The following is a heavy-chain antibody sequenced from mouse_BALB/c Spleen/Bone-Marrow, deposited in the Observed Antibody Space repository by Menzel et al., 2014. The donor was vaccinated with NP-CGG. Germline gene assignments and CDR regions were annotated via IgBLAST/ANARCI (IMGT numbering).Heavy chain of an antibody. CDR2: IRNKANGYTT. Sequence: VQLKESGGGSVQPGGSLRLSCATSGFTSTDYYMSWVRQPPGKALEWLGFIRNKANGYTTEYSASVKGRFTISRDNSQRILYLQMNTLRAEDSATYYCARDENVGIYWYFDVWGAGTTVIVSS. J-gene: IGHJ1*01. V-gene: IGHV7-3*02. CDR1: GFTSTDYY. CDR3: ARDENVGIYWYFDV.